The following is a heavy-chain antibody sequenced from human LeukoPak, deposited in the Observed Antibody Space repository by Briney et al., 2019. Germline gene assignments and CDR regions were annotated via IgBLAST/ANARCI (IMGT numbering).Heavy chain of an antibody. Sequence: GGSLRLSCAASGFTFSSYEMNWVRQAPGKGLEWVSYISSSGSTIYYADSVKGRFTISRDNAKNSMYLQTNSLRAEDTAVYYCARDRGGSSSWFRFEYWGQGTLVTVSS. V-gene: IGHV3-48*03. CDR1: GFTFSSYE. D-gene: IGHD6-13*01. J-gene: IGHJ4*02. CDR3: ARDRGGSSSWFRFEY. CDR2: ISSSGSTI.